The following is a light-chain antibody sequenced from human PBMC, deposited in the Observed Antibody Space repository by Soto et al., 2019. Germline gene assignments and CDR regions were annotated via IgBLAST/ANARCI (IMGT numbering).Light chain of an antibody. V-gene: IGKV3-11*01. J-gene: IGKJ1*01. CDR1: QSVSSY. CDR2: DAS. Sequence: ETVLTQSPATLSLSPGERATLSCRASQSVSSYLAWYQQKPGQAPRLLIYDASNRATGIPARFSGSGSGTDFTLTISSLEPADFAVYYCQQYGGSTRTFGQGTKVDIK. CDR3: QQYGGSTRT.